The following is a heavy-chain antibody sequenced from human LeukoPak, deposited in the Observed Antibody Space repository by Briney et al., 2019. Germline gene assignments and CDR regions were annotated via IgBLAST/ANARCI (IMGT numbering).Heavy chain of an antibody. CDR2: INHSGST. CDR3: ARGRRTPSSSPRPYYFDY. D-gene: IGHD6-6*01. CDR1: GGSFSGYY. Sequence: PSETLSLTCAVYGGSFSGYYWSWIRQPPGKGLEWIGEINHSGSTNYNPSLKSRVTISVDTSKNQFSLKLSSVTAADTAEYYCARGRRTPSSSPRPYYFDYWGQGTLVTVSS. V-gene: IGHV4-34*01. J-gene: IGHJ4*02.